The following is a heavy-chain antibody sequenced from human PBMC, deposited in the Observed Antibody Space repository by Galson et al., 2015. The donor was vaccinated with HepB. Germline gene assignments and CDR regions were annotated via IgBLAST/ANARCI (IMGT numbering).Heavy chain of an antibody. CDR3: ARETYGSGSYLFLYYYYMDA. CDR2: INTNTGNP. Sequence: SVKVSCKASGYTFTSYAMNWVRQAPGQGLEWMGWINTNTGNPTYAQGFTGRFVFSLDTSVSTAYLQISSLKAEDTAVYYCARETYGSGSYLFLYYYYMDAWGKGTTVTVSS. V-gene: IGHV7-4-1*02. CDR1: GYTFTSYA. J-gene: IGHJ6*03. D-gene: IGHD3-10*01.